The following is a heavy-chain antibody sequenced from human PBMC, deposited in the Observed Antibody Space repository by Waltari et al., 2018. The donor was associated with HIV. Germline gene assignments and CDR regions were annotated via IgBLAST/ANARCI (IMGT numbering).Heavy chain of an antibody. V-gene: IGHV3-11*01. J-gene: IGHJ4*01. Sequence: QVQLVESGGNLVNPGGSLRLSCAASGFTFSDYYMSWIRQAPGKGLCWISYISTTGSVIYYADSVKGRFTISRDNSKNSLYLQMNNLRAEDTAVYFCASRGVWCSAISCYGLWGHGTLVTVSS. CDR3: ASRGVWCSAISCYGL. D-gene: IGHD2-15*01. CDR2: ISTTGSVI. CDR1: GFTFSDYY.